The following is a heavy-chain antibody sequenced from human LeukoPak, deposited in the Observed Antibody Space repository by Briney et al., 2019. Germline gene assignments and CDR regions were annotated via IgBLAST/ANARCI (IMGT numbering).Heavy chain of an antibody. Sequence: GGSLRLSCAASGFTFSSYAMHWVRQAPGKGLEWVAVISYDGSNKYYADSVKGRFTISRDNSKNTLYLQMNSLRAEDTAVYYCARDEVEKDSSGWHPTYYYYMDVWGKGTTVTVSS. CDR2: ISYDGSNK. CDR1: GFTFSSYA. J-gene: IGHJ6*03. V-gene: IGHV3-30-3*01. D-gene: IGHD6-19*01. CDR3: ARDEVEKDSSGWHPTYYYYMDV.